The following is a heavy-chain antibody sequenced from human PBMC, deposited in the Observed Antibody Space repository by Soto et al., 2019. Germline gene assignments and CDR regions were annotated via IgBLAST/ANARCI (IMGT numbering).Heavy chain of an antibody. V-gene: IGHV4-59*08. D-gene: IGHD1-1*01. CDR1: GGSISSYY. CDR2: IYYSGST. CDR3: ARRREGYNNEGVWFDP. Sequence: SETLSLTCTVSGGSISSYYWSWIRQPPGKGLEWIGYIYYSGSTNYNPSLKSRVTISVDTSKNQFSLKLSSVTAADTAVYYCARRREGYNNEGVWFDPWGQGTLVTVPS. J-gene: IGHJ5*02.